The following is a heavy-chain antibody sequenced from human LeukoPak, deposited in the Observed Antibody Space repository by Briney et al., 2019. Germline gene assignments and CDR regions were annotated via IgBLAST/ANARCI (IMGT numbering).Heavy chain of an antibody. CDR1: GFTFSSYS. D-gene: IGHD5-12*01. J-gene: IGHJ4*02. V-gene: IGHV3-21*01. CDR2: ISSSSSYI. Sequence: PGGSLRLSCAASGFTFSSYSMNWVRQAPGKGLEWVSSISSSSSYIYYADSVKGRFTISRDNAKNSLYLQMNSLRAEDTAVYYCARAYPFLRTRCSDYWGQGTLVTVSS. CDR3: ARAYPFLRTRCSDY.